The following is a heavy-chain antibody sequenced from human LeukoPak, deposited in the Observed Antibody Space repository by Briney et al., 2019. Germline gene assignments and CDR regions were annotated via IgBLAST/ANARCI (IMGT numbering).Heavy chain of an antibody. Sequence: ASVKVSCKASGYTFTDYYMRWVQQAPGKGLEWMGLVDPEDGETIYAEKFQGRVTITADKSTDTAYMELSSLRTEDTAVDYCATDVIAAAQRGAFDIWGQGTMVTVSS. CDR2: VDPEDGET. V-gene: IGHV1-69-2*01. CDR3: ATDVIAAAQRGAFDI. CDR1: GYTFTDYY. D-gene: IGHD6-13*01. J-gene: IGHJ3*02.